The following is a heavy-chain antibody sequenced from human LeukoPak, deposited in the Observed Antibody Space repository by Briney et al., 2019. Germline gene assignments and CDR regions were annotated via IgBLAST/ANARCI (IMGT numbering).Heavy chain of an antibody. J-gene: IGHJ4*02. CDR2: IYYSGST. V-gene: IGHV4-39*01. CDR1: GGSISSSSYY. CDR3: ARRVAVAGQGNYFDY. Sequence: SETLSLTCTVSGGSISSSSYYWGWIRQPPGKGLEWIGSIYYSGSTYYNPSLKSRVTISVDTSKNQFSPKLSSVTAADTAVYYCARRVAVAGQGNYFDYWGQGTLVTVSS. D-gene: IGHD6-19*01.